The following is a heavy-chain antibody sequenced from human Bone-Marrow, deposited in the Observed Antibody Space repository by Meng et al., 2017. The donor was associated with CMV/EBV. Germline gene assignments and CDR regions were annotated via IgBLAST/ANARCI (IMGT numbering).Heavy chain of an antibody. CDR3: ARDLFGVVSATG. CDR2: IKQDGSEK. D-gene: IGHD1-26*01. CDR1: GFILNDYW. Sequence: GGSLRLSCAASGFILNDYWMTWIRQAPGKWLEWVAKIKQDGSEKYYVDSVKGRFSISRDNAKNSLYLQMNSLRVEDTAVYYCARDLFGVVSATGGGQGALVTVSS. J-gene: IGHJ4*02. V-gene: IGHV3-7*01.